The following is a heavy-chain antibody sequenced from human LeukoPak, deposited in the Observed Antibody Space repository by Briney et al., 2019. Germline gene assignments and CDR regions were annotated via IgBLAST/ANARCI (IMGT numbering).Heavy chain of an antibody. CDR2: IYESGTT. CDR1: GESLNSYY. D-gene: IGHD2-15*01. CDR3: ARGAWATRLGS. Sequence: SETLSLTCALYGESLNSYYWSWVRQPPGEGLEWIGEIYESGTTKYNPSLKSRVTISMVPSKQQFSLSLNSVTAADTAVYYCARGAWATRLGSWGLGTPVIVSS. V-gene: IGHV4-34*01. J-gene: IGHJ4*02.